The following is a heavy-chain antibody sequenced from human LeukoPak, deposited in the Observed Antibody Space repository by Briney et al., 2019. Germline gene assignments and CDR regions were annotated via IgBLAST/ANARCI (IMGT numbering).Heavy chain of an antibody. D-gene: IGHD2-8*02. CDR2: INSDGSST. CDR1: GFTFSSYW. J-gene: IGHJ4*02. V-gene: IGHV3-74*01. CDR3: ARAGIGGGVALDY. Sequence: PGGSLRLSCAASGFTFSSYWMHWVRQAPGKGLVWVSRINSDGSSTSYADSVKGRFTISRDNAKNTLYLQMNSLRAEDTAVYYCARAGIGGGVALDYWGQGTLVTVSS.